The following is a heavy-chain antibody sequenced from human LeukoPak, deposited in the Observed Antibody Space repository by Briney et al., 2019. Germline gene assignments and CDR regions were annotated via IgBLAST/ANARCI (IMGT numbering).Heavy chain of an antibody. D-gene: IGHD3-10*01. V-gene: IGHV1-3*01. CDR1: GYNFASYT. CDR2: INGDNGNT. J-gene: IGHJ4*02. CDR3: ARSSSGTYHY. Sequence: ASVKVSCKTSGYNFASYTMHWLRQAPGQSPEWMGSINGDNGNTKYSEKFQGRITFTRDTSASSAYMELSRLRSEDTAVYYCARSSSGTYHYWGQGTLVTVSS.